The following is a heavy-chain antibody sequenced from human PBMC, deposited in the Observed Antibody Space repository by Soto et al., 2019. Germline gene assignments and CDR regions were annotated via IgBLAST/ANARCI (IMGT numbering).Heavy chain of an antibody. D-gene: IGHD5-18*01. Sequence: SETLSLTCTVSGGSTSNYNYYWSWIRQPPGKGLEWLGYIYYSGSSYYNPSLKSRITISVDTSKNQFSLNLSSVTAADTAVYYCARDRERGYSYGYFDYWGQGTLVTVSS. V-gene: IGHV4-30-4*01. CDR3: ARDRERGYSYGYFDY. J-gene: IGHJ4*02. CDR1: GGSTSNYNYY. CDR2: IYYSGSS.